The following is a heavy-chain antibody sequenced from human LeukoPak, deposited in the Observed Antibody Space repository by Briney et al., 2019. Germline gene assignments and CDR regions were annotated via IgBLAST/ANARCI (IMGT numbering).Heavy chain of an antibody. CDR3: ARYDFRSGLDFDY. D-gene: IGHD3-3*01. V-gene: IGHV3-7*01. J-gene: IGHJ4*02. Sequence: GGSLSLSCAASGVTFSSYWMSWVRQAPGKGLEWVANIKHDGSEKYYVASVKGRFTISRDNAKNSLFQQMNSLRADDTAVDYCARYDFRSGLDFDYWGQGTLVTVSS. CDR1: GVTFSSYW. CDR2: IKHDGSEK.